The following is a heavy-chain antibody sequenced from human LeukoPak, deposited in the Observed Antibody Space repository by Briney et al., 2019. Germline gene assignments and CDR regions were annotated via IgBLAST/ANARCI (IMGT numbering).Heavy chain of an antibody. Sequence: PSETLSLTCTVSGGSISSYYWSWIRQPPGKGLEWIGYIYYSGSTNYNPSLKSRVTISVDTSKNQFSLKLSSVTAADTAVYYCARGYDSSGYYYFDYWGQGTLVTVSS. CDR2: IYYSGST. D-gene: IGHD3-22*01. J-gene: IGHJ4*02. V-gene: IGHV4-59*01. CDR1: GGSISSYY. CDR3: ARGYDSSGYYYFDY.